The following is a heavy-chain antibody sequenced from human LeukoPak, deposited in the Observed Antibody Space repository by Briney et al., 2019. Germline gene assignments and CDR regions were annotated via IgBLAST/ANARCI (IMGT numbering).Heavy chain of an antibody. CDR1: GFTFSSYA. Sequence: GRSLRLSCAASGFTFSSYAMHWVRQAPGKGLEWVAVISYDGSNKYYADSVKGRFTISRDNSKNTLYLQMNSLRAEDTAVYYCTNLGQQLAPFDYWGQGTLVTVSS. J-gene: IGHJ4*02. CDR3: TNLGQQLAPFDY. D-gene: IGHD6-13*01. CDR2: ISYDGSNK. V-gene: IGHV3-30*04.